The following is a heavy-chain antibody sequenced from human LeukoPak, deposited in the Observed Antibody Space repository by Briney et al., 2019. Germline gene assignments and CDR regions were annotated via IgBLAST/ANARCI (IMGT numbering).Heavy chain of an antibody. CDR3: ASPTSNAPHYMDV. J-gene: IGHJ6*03. CDR1: GGSISSSSYY. Sequence: PSETLSLTCTASGGSISSSSYYWGWIRQPPGKGLEWIGSIYYSGNTYYNPSLKSRVTISVDTSKNQFSLKLSSVTAADTAVYYCASPTSNAPHYMDVWGKGTTVTVSS. V-gene: IGHV4-39*01. CDR2: IYYSGNT. D-gene: IGHD2-2*01.